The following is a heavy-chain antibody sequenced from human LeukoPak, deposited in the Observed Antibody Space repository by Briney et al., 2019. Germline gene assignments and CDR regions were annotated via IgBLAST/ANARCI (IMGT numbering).Heavy chain of an antibody. CDR2: ISSGGGYI. V-gene: IGHV3-21*01. CDR3: ARGSSGFDY. J-gene: IGHJ4*02. CDR1: GFTFSSYA. Sequence: KAGGSLRLPCAASGFTFSSYAMSWVRQAPGKGLEWVSSISSGGGYIYYADSVKGRFTISRDNAKKSLSLQMNSLRAEDTAVYYCARGSSGFDYWGQGTLVTVSS. D-gene: IGHD6-6*01.